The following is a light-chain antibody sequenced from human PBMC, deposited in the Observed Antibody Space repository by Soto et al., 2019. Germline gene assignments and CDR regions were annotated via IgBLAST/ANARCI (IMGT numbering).Light chain of an antibody. Sequence: EIVLTQSPGTLSLSPGERATLSCRASLSVTSNYLAWYQQIPGQAPRLLIYDASRRATGIPARFSGSGSGTEFTLTISSLQSEDFAVYYCQQYNSWPRTFGLGTKVDI. CDR2: DAS. CDR1: LSVTSNY. CDR3: QQYNSWPRT. V-gene: IGKV3-20*01. J-gene: IGKJ1*01.